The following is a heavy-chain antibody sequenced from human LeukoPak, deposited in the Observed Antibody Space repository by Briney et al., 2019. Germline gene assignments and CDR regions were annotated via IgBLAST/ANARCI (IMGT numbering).Heavy chain of an antibody. J-gene: IGHJ4*02. Sequence: GGSPRLSCAASGFTFSNAWMNWVRQAPGKGLEWVSAISGSGGSTYYADSVKGRFTISRDNSKNTLYLQMNSLRAEDTAVYYCAKDQWDYWGQGTLVTVSS. CDR3: AKDQWDY. V-gene: IGHV3-23*01. CDR2: ISGSGGST. D-gene: IGHD6-19*01. CDR1: GFTFSNAW.